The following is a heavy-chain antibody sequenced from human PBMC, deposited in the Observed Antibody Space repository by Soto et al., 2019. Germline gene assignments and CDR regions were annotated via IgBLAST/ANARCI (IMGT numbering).Heavy chain of an antibody. CDR2: IYYSGST. V-gene: IGHV4-39*01. J-gene: IGHJ4*02. CDR1: GGSISSSSYY. CDR3: ATTRGKWELPLNFDY. Sequence: QLQLQESGPGLVKPSETLSLTCTVSGGSISSSSYYWGWIRQPPGKGLEWIGSIYYSGSTYYNPSLKSRVTISVDTSKNQFSLKLSSVTAADTAVYYCATTRGKWELPLNFDYWGQGTLVTVSS. D-gene: IGHD1-26*01.